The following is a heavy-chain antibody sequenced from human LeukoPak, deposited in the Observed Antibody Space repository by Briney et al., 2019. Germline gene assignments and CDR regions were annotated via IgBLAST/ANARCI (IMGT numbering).Heavy chain of an antibody. CDR3: ARAAQHLRFDP. D-gene: IGHD6-13*01. CDR2: ISSSSSYI. CDR1: GFTFSDYY. J-gene: IGHJ5*02. V-gene: IGHV3-11*05. Sequence: GGSLRLSCAASGFTFSDYYMSWIRQAPGEGLEWVSSISSSSSYIYYADSVKGRFTISRDNAKNSLYLQMNSLRAEDTAVYYCARAAQHLRFDPWGQGTLVTVSS.